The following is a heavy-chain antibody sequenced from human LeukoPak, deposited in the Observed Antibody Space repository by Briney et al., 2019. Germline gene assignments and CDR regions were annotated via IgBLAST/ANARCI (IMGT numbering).Heavy chain of an antibody. D-gene: IGHD3-10*01. CDR1: GFTFSSYW. J-gene: IGHJ4*02. CDR2: IKEDGSEK. Sequence: GGSLRLSCAASGFTFSSYWMSWVRQVPGKGLEWVAKIKEDGSEKKYVDSVKGRLIISRDNAKNSVYLQMNNLRVEDTAVYYCARDKSGSGSYKGLGYWGQGTLVTVSS. CDR3: ARDKSGSGSYKGLGY. V-gene: IGHV3-7*01.